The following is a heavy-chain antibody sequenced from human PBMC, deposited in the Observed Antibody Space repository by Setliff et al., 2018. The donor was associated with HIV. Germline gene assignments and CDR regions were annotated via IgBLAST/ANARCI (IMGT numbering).Heavy chain of an antibody. Sequence: PSETLSLTCTVSGGSSSSRSYYWGWIRQPPGKGLEWIGSIYSSGSTYYNPSLKSRVTISVDTSKKQFSLRRSSVTAADTAVYYCARDGRHDRNRWYVTHQYFKYWGQGTLVTVSS. J-gene: IGHJ1*01. CDR3: ARDGRHDRNRWYVTHQYFKY. V-gene: IGHV4-39*07. D-gene: IGHD2-15*01. CDR1: GGSSSSRSYY. CDR2: IYSSGST.